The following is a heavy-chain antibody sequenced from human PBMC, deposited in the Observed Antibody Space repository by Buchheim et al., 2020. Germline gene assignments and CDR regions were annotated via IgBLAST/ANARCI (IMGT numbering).Heavy chain of an antibody. Sequence: QITLKESGPTLVKPTQTLTLTCTFSGFSLSTSGVGVGWIRQPPGKALEWLALIYWNDDKRYSPSLKSRLTITKDTSKNQVVLTMTNMDPVDTATDYCAHSPFEPSGWELRPRFDYWGQGTL. CDR3: AHSPFEPSGWELRPRFDY. D-gene: IGHD1-26*01. CDR2: IYWNDDK. J-gene: IGHJ4*02. V-gene: IGHV2-5*01. CDR1: GFSLSTSGVG.